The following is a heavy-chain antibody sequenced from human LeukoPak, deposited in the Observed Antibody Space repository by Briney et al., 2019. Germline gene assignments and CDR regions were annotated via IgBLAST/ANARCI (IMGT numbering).Heavy chain of an antibody. Sequence: GASVKVSCKASGGTFSSYATSWVRQAPGQGLEWMGGIIPIFGTANYAQKFQGRVTITTDESTSTAYMELSSLRSEDTAVYYCASGSSDDSGGYYSGYYYYMDVWGKGTTVTVSS. CDR1: GGTFSSYA. CDR3: ASGSSDDSGGYYSGYYYYMDV. CDR2: IIPIFGTA. D-gene: IGHD3-22*01. J-gene: IGHJ6*03. V-gene: IGHV1-69*05.